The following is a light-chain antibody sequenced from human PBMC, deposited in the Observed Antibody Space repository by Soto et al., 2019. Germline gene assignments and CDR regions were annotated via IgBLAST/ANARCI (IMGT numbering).Light chain of an antibody. CDR1: QDIGNW. Sequence: DIQMTQSPTSVSASVGDRVTITCRASQDIGNWLAWYQQKPGKAPKLLIFGASSLQSGVPSRFSGNRSGTDFTLTVSGLQPEDSATYYCQQYDSYPYTFGQGTKLEIK. V-gene: IGKV1D-16*01. CDR3: QQYDSYPYT. CDR2: GAS. J-gene: IGKJ2*01.